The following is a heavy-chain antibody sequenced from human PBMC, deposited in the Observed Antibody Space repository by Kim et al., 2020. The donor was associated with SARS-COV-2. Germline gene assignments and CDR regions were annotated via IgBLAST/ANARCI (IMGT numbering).Heavy chain of an antibody. Sequence: SETLSLTCTVSGGSISSYYWSWIRQPPGKGLEWIGYIYYSGSTNYNPSLKSRVTISVDTSKNQISLKLSSVTAADTAVFYCAGVVLLWLGALHGMYVWG. CDR2: IYYSGST. D-gene: IGHD3-10*01. CDR1: GGSISSYY. V-gene: IGHV4-59*01. CDR3: AGVVLLWLGALHGMYV. J-gene: IGHJ6*04.